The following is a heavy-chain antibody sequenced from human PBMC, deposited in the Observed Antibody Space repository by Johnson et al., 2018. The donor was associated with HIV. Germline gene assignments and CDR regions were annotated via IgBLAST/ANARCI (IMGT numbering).Heavy chain of an antibody. CDR3: ARANSYGDYRAKAFDI. CDR2: ISYDGSNK. Sequence: QVQLVESGGGVVQPGRSLRLSCAASGFTFSSYAMHWVRQAPGKGLEWVAVISYDGSNKYYADSVKGRFTISRDNSKNTLYLQMKSLRAEDTAVYYCARANSYGDYRAKAFDIWGQGTMVTVSS. CDR1: GFTFSSYA. D-gene: IGHD4-17*01. V-gene: IGHV3-30-3*01. J-gene: IGHJ3*02.